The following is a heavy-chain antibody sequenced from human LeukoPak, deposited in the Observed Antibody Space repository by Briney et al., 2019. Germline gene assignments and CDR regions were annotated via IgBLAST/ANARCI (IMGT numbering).Heavy chain of an antibody. J-gene: IGHJ4*02. CDR3: ARDLGVSSFDY. Sequence: GASVKVSCKASGYTFTGYYMHWVRQAPGQGLEWMGWINPISGGTLSAQKFQGRVTMTRDTSITTAYMELSRLRSDDTALYYFARDLGVSSFDYWGQGTLVTLPS. CDR2: INPISGGT. V-gene: IGHV1-2*02. CDR1: GYTFTGYY. D-gene: IGHD2-8*01.